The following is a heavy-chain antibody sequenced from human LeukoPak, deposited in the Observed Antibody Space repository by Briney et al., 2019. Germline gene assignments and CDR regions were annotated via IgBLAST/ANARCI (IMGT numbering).Heavy chain of an antibody. Sequence: GGSLRLSCAASRFTFSTYWMSWVSQAPGKGLEWVANIKYDGSEKSYVDSVKGRFTISRDNAKNSLSLQMNSLRAEDTAVYYCARSGTVDAFDIWGQGTTVTVSS. CDR2: IKYDGSEK. J-gene: IGHJ3*02. V-gene: IGHV3-7*01. CDR1: RFTFSTYW. D-gene: IGHD4-17*01. CDR3: ARSGTVDAFDI.